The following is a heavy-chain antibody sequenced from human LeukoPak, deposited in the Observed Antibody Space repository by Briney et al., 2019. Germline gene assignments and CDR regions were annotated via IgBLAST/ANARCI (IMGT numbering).Heavy chain of an antibody. CDR1: GGSISSGGFY. CDR3: ARVRMVRGVIGGDFDY. Sequence: SETLSLTCTVFGGSISSGGFYWTWIRQHPGKGLEWIGYIYYSGNTYYNPSLKSRLTISVDRSKNQFSLKLTSVTAADTAVYYCARVRMVRGVIGGDFDYWGQGTLVTVSS. D-gene: IGHD3-10*01. CDR2: IYYSGNT. J-gene: IGHJ4*02. V-gene: IGHV4-31*03.